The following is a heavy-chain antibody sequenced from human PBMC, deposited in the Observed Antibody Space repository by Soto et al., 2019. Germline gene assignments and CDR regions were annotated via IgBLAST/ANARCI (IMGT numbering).Heavy chain of an antibody. CDR3: ARCTGSGPPRAAAFDI. CDR1: GDTFTTYA. Sequence: QVQLVQSGAEVKRPGASVKVSCKASGDTFTTYAMHWVRQAPGQRLEWMGWINAANGNTKYSQKFQDRVTITRDTTATSTYMDLNSLGSEDTSVYYFARCTGSGPPRAAAFDIWGQGAMITVSS. J-gene: IGHJ3*02. V-gene: IGHV1-3*01. CDR2: INAANGNT. D-gene: IGHD3-10*02.